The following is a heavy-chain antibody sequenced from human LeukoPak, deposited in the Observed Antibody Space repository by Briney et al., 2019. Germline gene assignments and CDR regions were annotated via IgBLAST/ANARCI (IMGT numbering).Heavy chain of an antibody. J-gene: IGHJ4*02. CDR3: ARINSGSSGYDDHIGIDY. CDR1: GYTFTSYG. Sequence: ASVKVSCKASGYTFTSYGISWVRQAPGQGLEWMGWISAYNGNTNYAQKLQGRVTMTRDMSTSTVYMELSSLRSEDTAVYYCARINSGSSGYDDHIGIDYWGQGTLVTVSS. D-gene: IGHD5-12*01. CDR2: ISAYNGNT. V-gene: IGHV1-18*01.